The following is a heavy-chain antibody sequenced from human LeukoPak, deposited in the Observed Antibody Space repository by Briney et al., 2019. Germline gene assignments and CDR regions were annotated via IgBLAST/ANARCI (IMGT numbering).Heavy chain of an antibody. CDR3: ARDQTWFDP. V-gene: IGHV3-7*05. J-gene: IGHJ5*02. CDR2: INQEGSGK. CDR1: GFTFSRFW. Sequence: GGSLRLSCAASGFTFSRFWMTWVRQAPGKGLEWVANINQEGSGKYYVDSVKGRFTISRDNAKNSLYLQMNSLRAEDTAMYYCARDQTWFDPWGQGTLVTVSS.